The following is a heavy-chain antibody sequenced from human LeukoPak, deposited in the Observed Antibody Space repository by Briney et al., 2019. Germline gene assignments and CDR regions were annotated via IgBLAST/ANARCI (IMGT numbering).Heavy chain of an antibody. CDR3: GRDPPPYDSGVWYYFDY. V-gene: IGHV3-30-3*01. D-gene: IGHD3-22*01. Sequence: PGGSLRLSCAASGFTFSGYAMHWVRQAPGKGLEWVAVISYDGSNKYYADSVKGRFTISRDNSKNTLYLQMNSLRAEDTAVYYCGRDPPPYDSGVWYYFDYGGKGPLATVSS. J-gene: IGHJ4*02. CDR1: GFTFSGYA. CDR2: ISYDGSNK.